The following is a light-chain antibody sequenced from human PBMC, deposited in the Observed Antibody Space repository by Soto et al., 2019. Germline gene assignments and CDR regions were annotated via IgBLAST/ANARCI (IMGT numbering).Light chain of an antibody. V-gene: IGKV3-11*01. CDR2: DTF. Sequence: LTQSPKSVALGPSVDLGVRRIIIQSVSSHLAWYQQKPGQAPRLLMYDTFNRATGIPARFNGSGSGTDFTRTTSWLCPQGIPAYPLQQRSRWRPRYVLDQGTKVDIK. CDR1: QSVSSH. J-gene: IGKJ2*01. CDR3: QQRSRWRPRYV.